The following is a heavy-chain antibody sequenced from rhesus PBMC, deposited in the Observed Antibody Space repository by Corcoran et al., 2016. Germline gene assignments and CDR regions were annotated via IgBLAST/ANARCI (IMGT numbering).Heavy chain of an antibody. D-gene: IGHD3-9*01. Sequence: QLKLEQWGGGLVKPSESLSLTCAVYGDSISGYYWSWIRQPPGKGLEWIGNIDVNSATTSDTPCLKKRVTNTKATSKNQLTLKVTSVTAADTAIYYCVKDNTYGAHFNRFDVWGPGVLVTVSS. CDR2: IDVNSATT. J-gene: IGHJ5-1*01. CDR3: VKDNTYGAHFNRFDV. V-gene: IGHV4-73*01. CDR1: GDSISGYY.